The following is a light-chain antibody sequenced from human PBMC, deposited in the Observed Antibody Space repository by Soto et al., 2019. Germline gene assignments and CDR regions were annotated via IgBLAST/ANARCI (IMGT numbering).Light chain of an antibody. CDR2: GAS. J-gene: IGKJ1*01. V-gene: IGKV3-20*01. CDR1: HSISSTY. Sequence: EIVLTQSPGTLSLSPGERVTLSCRASHSISSTYLAWYQQKPGQAPRLLIYGASSRATGIPDRFSGSGSGTDFTLTISRLEPEDLAVYYCQPYDNSPWTFGQGTKVEIK. CDR3: QPYDNSPWT.